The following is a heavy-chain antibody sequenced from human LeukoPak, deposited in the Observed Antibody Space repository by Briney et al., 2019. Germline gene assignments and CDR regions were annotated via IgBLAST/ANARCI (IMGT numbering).Heavy chain of an antibody. J-gene: IGHJ5*02. V-gene: IGHV4-39*01. D-gene: IGHD1-20*01. Sequence: SETLSLTCSVSGGSMSNRKYQWAWIRQPPGKGLDWIGSADYSGSTHYNLSLKSRVTISVDTSKNQFSLKLSSMTAADTAVYXXXXHXXTNNWNPPNWFDPWGQGTLVTVSS. CDR3: XXHXXTNNWNPPNWFDP. CDR1: GGSMSNRKYQ. CDR2: ADYSGST.